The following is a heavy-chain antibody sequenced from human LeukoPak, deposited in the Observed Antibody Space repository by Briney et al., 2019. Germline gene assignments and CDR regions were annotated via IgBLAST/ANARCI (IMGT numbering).Heavy chain of an antibody. CDR3: ARGSILKYGSGTYNY. Sequence: SETLSLTCAVYGGSFSGYYWSWIRQPPGKGLEWIGEINHSGSTNYNPSLKSRVTISVDTSKNQFSLKLSSVTAADTAVYYCARGSILKYGSGTYNYWGQGTPVTVSS. CDR2: INHSGST. J-gene: IGHJ4*02. CDR1: GGSFSGYY. V-gene: IGHV4-34*01. D-gene: IGHD3-10*01.